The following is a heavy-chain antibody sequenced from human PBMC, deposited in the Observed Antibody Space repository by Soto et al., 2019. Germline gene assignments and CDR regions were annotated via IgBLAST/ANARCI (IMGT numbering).Heavy chain of an antibody. Sequence: QITLNESGPTVVRPTETLTLTCRFSGFSLTTSGVGVGWIRQSPGKAPEWLALTYWDGDKRYSASLKSRLTITKDTAKNQVVLTVSDLDPTDTATYYCAHRVLRTVFGLVTTTAIYFDFWGQGTPVAVSS. CDR2: TYWDGDK. V-gene: IGHV2-5*02. D-gene: IGHD3-3*01. CDR1: GFSLTTSGVG. J-gene: IGHJ4*02. CDR3: AHRVLRTVFGLVTTTAIYFDF.